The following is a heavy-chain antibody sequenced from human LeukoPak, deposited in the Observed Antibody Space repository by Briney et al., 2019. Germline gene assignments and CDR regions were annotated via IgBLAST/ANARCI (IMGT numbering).Heavy chain of an antibody. D-gene: IGHD6-13*01. Sequence: GGSLRLSCAASGSTFSSYNMNWVRQAPGKGLEWVSSISSSSSYIYYADSVKGRFSISRDNAKNSLYLRMNSLRAEDTAVYYCARDKIAAAGTDYYYGMDVWGQGTTVTVSS. CDR1: GSTFSSYN. V-gene: IGHV3-21*01. CDR2: ISSSSSYI. J-gene: IGHJ6*02. CDR3: ARDKIAAAGTDYYYGMDV.